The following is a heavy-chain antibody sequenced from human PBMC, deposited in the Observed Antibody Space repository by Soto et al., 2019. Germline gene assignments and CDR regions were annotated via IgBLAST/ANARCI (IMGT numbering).Heavy chain of an antibody. J-gene: IGHJ4*02. CDR3: ARDSRGPFDY. D-gene: IGHD3-10*01. V-gene: IGHV4-59*01. CDR1: GGSMNRYY. CDR2: IYYSGSP. Sequence: SETLSLTCDVSGGSMNRYYWSWIRQPPGKGLEWIGYIYYSGSPTYNPSLKSRVTISVNSSENQFSLKLSSVTAADTAVYYCARDSRGPFDYWGQGTLVTVSS.